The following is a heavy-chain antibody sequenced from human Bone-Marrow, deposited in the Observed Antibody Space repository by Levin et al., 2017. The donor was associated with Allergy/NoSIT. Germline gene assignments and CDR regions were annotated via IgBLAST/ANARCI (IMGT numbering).Heavy chain of an antibody. D-gene: IGHD3-9*01. J-gene: IGHJ5*02. CDR3: ARGCYDILTGYSPYNWFDP. Sequence: KASETLSLTCAVSGYSISSGYYWGWIRQPPGKGLEWIGSIYHSGSTYYNPSLKSRVTISVDTSKNQFSLKLSSVTAADTAVYYCARGCYDILTGYSPYNWFDPWGQGTLVTVSS. CDR2: IYHSGST. V-gene: IGHV4-38-2*01. CDR1: GYSISSGYY.